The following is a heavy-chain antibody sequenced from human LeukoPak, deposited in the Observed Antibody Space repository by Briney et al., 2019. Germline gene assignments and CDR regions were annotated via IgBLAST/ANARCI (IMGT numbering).Heavy chain of an antibody. Sequence: SETLSLTCTVSGGSISSSSYYWGWIRQPPGKGLEWIGSIYTSGSTNYNPSLKSRVTISVDTSKNQFSLKLSSVTAADTAVYYCASGPSDAFDIWGQGTMVTVSS. V-gene: IGHV4-39*07. CDR2: IYTSGST. CDR1: GGSISSSSYY. CDR3: ASGPSDAFDI. J-gene: IGHJ3*02.